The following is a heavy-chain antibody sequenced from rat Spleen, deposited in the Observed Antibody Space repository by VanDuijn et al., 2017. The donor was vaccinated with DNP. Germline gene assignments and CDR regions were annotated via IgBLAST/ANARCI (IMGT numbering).Heavy chain of an antibody. Sequence: EVQLVESGGGLVQPGRSLKLSCAASGFTFSDYYMAWVRQAPTKGLEWVAYISYDGGNTNYGDSVKGRFTISRDNAKSTLYLQMNSLRSEDMATYYCARHVLPLRVWDYWGQGVMVTVSS. CDR2: ISYDGGNT. J-gene: IGHJ2*01. D-gene: IGHD1-4*01. V-gene: IGHV5-22*01. CDR1: GFTFSDYY. CDR3: ARHVLPLRVWDY.